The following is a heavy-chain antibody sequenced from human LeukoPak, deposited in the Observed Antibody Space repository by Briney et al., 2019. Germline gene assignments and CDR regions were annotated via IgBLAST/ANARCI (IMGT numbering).Heavy chain of an antibody. Sequence: GGSLRLSCAASGFTFCSYAMHWVRQAPGKGLEYVSAISSNGGSTYYANSVKGRFTISRDNSKNTLYLQMGSLRAEDMAVYYCARGFYQLPLDYWGQGTLVTVSS. CDR3: ARGFYQLPLDY. CDR1: GFTFCSYA. V-gene: IGHV3-64*01. CDR2: ISSNGGST. J-gene: IGHJ4*02. D-gene: IGHD2-2*01.